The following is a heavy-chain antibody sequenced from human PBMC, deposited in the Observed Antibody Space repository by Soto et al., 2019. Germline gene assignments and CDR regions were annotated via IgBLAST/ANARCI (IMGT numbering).Heavy chain of an antibody. CDR3: ARVEFRGYCTNGVCSPAPDAFDI. CDR2: IYYSGST. V-gene: IGHV4-61*01. Sequence: PSETLSLTCTFSGVSVSSGSYYLSWIRQPPGKGLEWIGYIYYSGSTNYNPSLKSRVTISVDTSKNQFSLKLSSVTAADTAVYYCARVEFRGYCTNGVCSPAPDAFDIWGKGTMVTVSS. D-gene: IGHD2-8*01. J-gene: IGHJ3*02. CDR1: GVSVSSGSYY.